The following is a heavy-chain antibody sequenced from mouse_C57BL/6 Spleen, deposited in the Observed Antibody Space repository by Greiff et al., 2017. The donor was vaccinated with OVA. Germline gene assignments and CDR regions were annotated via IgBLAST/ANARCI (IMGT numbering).Heavy chain of an antibody. Sequence: DVKLVESGGGLVQPGGSLKLSCAASGFTFSDYYMYWVRQTPEKRLEWVAYISNGGGSTYYPDTVKGRFTISRDNAKNTLYLQMSRLKSEDTAMYYCARATTAYWGQGTLVTVSA. V-gene: IGHV5-12*01. CDR1: GFTFSDYY. J-gene: IGHJ3*01. CDR3: ARATTAY. CDR2: ISNGGGST. D-gene: IGHD2-12*01.